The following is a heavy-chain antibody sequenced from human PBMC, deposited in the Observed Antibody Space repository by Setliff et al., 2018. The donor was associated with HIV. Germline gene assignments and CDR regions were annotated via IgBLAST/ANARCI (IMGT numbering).Heavy chain of an antibody. V-gene: IGHV3-48*01. CDR2: ISSTGYTI. CDR3: ARDGLADGLDY. CDR1: GFTFITST. Sequence: GGSLRLSCAVSGFTFITSTMNWVRQAPGKGLEWVSCISSTGYTIYYADSVKGRFTISRDNSKNTLYLQMNSLRAEDTAVYYCARDGLADGLDYWGQGTLVTVS. J-gene: IGHJ4*02.